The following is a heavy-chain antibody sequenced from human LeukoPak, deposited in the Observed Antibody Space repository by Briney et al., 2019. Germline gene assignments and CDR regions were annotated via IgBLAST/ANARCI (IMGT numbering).Heavy chain of an antibody. V-gene: IGHV4-59*08. Sequence: PSETLSLTCTVSGDSISSYYWSWVRQPPGKGLEWIGYIYYGGKAYYNPSLKSRVTISVDTTKNQFSLKLNSVTAADTAVYYCARVDVFGVVSSDYYYYYMDVWGKGTTVTVSS. D-gene: IGHD3-3*01. J-gene: IGHJ6*03. CDR3: ARVDVFGVVSSDYYYYYMDV. CDR2: IYYGGKA. CDR1: GDSISSYY.